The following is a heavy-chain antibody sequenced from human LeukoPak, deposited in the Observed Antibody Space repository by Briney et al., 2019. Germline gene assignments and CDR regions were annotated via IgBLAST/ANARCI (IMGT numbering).Heavy chain of an antibody. D-gene: IGHD2-2*01. CDR1: GYAFNGYY. J-gene: IGHJ6*04. V-gene: IGHV1-2*02. Sequence: ASVKVSCKASGYAFNGYYMHWVRQAPGQGLEWMGWINPNGGGTNYAQKFQGRVTMTRDTSISTAYMELSRLRSDDTAVYYCASILSYCSSTTCYATGMDVWGKGTTVTVSS. CDR3: ASILSYCSSTTCYATGMDV. CDR2: INPNGGGT.